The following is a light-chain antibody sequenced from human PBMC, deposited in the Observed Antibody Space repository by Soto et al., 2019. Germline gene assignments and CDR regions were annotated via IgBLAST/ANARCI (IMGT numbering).Light chain of an antibody. CDR2: DAS. CDR3: QQYDDYWS. J-gene: IGKJ1*01. Sequence: DIQMTQSPSTLSASVGDRVTITCRASQGLSTWLAWYQQKPGKAPNLLIYDASSLASGVPSRVSGTRSGTEFTLTISSLQPDDFATYYCQQYDDYWSFGQGTKVEIK. V-gene: IGKV1-5*01. CDR1: QGLSTW.